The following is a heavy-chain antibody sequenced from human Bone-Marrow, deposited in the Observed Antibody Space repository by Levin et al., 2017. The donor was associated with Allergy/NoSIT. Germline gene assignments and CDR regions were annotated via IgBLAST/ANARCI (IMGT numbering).Heavy chain of an antibody. J-gene: IGHJ6*02. CDR1: GLTVSDNY. CDR2: IWYDGSNE. D-gene: IGHD3-22*01. V-gene: IGHV3-33*08. Sequence: GGSLRLSCSASGLTVSDNYMTWVRQAPGKGLEWVAVIWYDGSNEYYADSVRGRFTISRDNSKNTLYLQMNSLRAEDTAVYYCARDSVQVVEPAPDDNNQPSLLMDVWGQGTTVIVSS. CDR3: ARDSVQVVEPAPDDNNQPSLLMDV.